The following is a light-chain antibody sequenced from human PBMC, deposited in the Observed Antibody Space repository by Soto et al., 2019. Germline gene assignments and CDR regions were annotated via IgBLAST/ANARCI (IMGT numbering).Light chain of an antibody. V-gene: IGLV2-8*01. CDR2: EVS. J-gene: IGLJ1*01. CDR3: CSHGGSNNFYV. Sequence: QSALTQPPSASGSPGQSVTISCTGTSSDVGAYNFVSWYQQHPGKAPKLIIYEVSKRPSGVPDRFSASKSGNTASPTVSGLQAEDEADYYCCSHGGSNNFYVFGTGTKVTVL. CDR1: SSDVGAYNF.